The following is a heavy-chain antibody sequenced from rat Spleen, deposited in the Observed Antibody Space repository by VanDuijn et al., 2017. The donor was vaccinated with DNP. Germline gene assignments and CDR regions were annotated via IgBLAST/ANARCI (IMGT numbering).Heavy chain of an antibody. CDR2: IAYDGFTT. Sequence: EVQLVESDGGLVQPGRSLKLSCTASGFIFSDFYMAWVRQAPTKGLEWVATIAYDGFTTYYRDSVKGRFTISRDNAKTTLYLQMHSLRSEDTATYYCARQDPFDYWGQGVMVTVSS. V-gene: IGHV5-29*01. J-gene: IGHJ2*01. CDR3: ARQDPFDY. CDR1: GFIFSDFY.